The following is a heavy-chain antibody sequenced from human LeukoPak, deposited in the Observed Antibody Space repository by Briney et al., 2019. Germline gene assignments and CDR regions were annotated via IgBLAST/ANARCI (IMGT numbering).Heavy chain of an antibody. CDR1: GGSISSHY. J-gene: IGHJ2*01. V-gene: IGHV4-59*11. CDR3: ARDQSNIAAAGWYIDL. CDR2: MYYSGST. D-gene: IGHD6-13*01. Sequence: NPSETLSLTCTVSGGSISSHYWSWIRQPPGKGLEWIGYMYYSGSTNYNPSLKSRATISVDPSKNQFSLKLTSVTPADTAVYFCARDQSNIAAAGWYIDLWGRGTLVTVSS.